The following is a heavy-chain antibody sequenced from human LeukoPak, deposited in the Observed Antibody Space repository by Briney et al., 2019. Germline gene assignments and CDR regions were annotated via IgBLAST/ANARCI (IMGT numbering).Heavy chain of an antibody. D-gene: IGHD3-22*01. CDR3: AKASRDMIAWIDY. J-gene: IGHJ4*02. Sequence: PGGSLRLSCAASGFTFSSYGMHWVRQAPGKGLEWVAFIRYDGSNKYYADSVKGRFTISRDNSKNTLYLQMNSLRAEDTAVYYCAKASRDMIAWIDYWGQGTLVTVSS. CDR1: GFTFSSYG. CDR2: IRYDGSNK. V-gene: IGHV3-30*02.